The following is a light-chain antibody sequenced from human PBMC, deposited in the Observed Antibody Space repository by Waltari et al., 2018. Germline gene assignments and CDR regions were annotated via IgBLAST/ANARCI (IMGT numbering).Light chain of an antibody. CDR3: QQYYSSPPT. V-gene: IGKV4-1*01. CDR2: CAS. J-gene: IGKJ3*01. CDR1: QSVLSSSNTNNS. Sequence: DIVMTQSPDSLAVSLGAWATINCTSSQSVLSSSNTNNSLGWDQPKPGQPPKLLIYCASTRESGVHERCSGSGSGTDFTLTISSLQAEDVAVYYCQQYYSSPPTFGPGTKVDIK.